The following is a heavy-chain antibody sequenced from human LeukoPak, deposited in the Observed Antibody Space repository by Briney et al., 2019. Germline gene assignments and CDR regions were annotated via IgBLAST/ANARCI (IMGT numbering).Heavy chain of an antibody. V-gene: IGHV4-34*01. Sequence: SETLSLTCAVYGGSFSGYYWSWIRQPPGKGLEWIGEINHSGSTNYNPSLKSRVTISVDTSKNQFSLKLSSVTAADTAVYYCARGEWLRSWYAYWGQGTLVTVSS. CDR2: INHSGST. CDR1: GGSFSGYY. CDR3: ARGEWLRSWYAY. D-gene: IGHD5-12*01. J-gene: IGHJ4*02.